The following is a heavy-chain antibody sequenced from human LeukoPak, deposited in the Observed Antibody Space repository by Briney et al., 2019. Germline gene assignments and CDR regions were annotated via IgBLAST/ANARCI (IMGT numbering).Heavy chain of an antibody. Sequence: GGSQRLSCTASGFNFGSDAMHWVRQAPGKGLEWVAFIWSDGSNDHYADSVKGRFTISRDNSKNTVCLQMNSLRVEDTAVYCCARDPSGSGWSLSDWGQGTPVTVSS. CDR3: ARDPSGSGWSLSD. V-gene: IGHV3-33*01. J-gene: IGHJ4*02. CDR1: GFNFGSDA. D-gene: IGHD6-19*01. CDR2: IWSDGSND.